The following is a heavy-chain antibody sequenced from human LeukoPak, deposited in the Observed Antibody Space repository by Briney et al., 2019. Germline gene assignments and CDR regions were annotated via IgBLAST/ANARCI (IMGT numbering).Heavy chain of an antibody. CDR3: ARIEWERLGRAFDI. CDR1: GFTVSDNY. D-gene: IGHD1-26*01. V-gene: IGHV3-53*01. J-gene: IGHJ3*02. CDR2: IYSAGAT. Sequence: PGGSLRLSCAASGFTVSDNYMTWVRQAPGKGLEWVSSIYSAGATHYAESVKGRFTISRDNSKNTLYLQMNSLRAEDMAVYYCARIEWERLGRAFDIWGQGTMVTVCS.